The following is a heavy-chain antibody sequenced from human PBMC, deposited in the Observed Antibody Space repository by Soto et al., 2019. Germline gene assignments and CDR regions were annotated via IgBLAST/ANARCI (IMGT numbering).Heavy chain of an antibody. CDR1: GGSISSGDYY. Sequence: SETLSLTCTVSGGSISSGDYYWSWIRQPPGKGLEWIGYIYYSGSTYYNPSLKSRVTISVDTSKNQFSLKLSSVTAADTAVYYCARVTLGVGYFDYWGQGTLVTVSS. CDR2: IYYSGST. D-gene: IGHD3-16*01. J-gene: IGHJ4*02. V-gene: IGHV4-30-4*01. CDR3: ARVTLGVGYFDY.